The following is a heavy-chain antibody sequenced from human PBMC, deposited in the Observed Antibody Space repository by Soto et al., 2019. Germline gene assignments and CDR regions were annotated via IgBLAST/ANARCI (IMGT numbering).Heavy chain of an antibody. CDR2: ISGSGGRT. V-gene: IGHV3-23*01. CDR1: GFTFSSYA. D-gene: IGHD3-3*01. J-gene: IGHJ6*02. Sequence: GSLRLSRAASGFTFSSYAIGWVRPAPGKGQEWVSAISGSGGRTYSADSVKRRFTISRDTYKTTLYLQMNSLRAEDTAVYYCAKGRPSDFWSGTYGIDVWGQGTTVTVSS. CDR3: AKGRPSDFWSGTYGIDV.